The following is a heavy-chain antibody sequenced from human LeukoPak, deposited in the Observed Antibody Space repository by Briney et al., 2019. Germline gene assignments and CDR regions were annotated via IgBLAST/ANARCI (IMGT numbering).Heavy chain of an antibody. CDR2: ISGSGGST. CDR1: GFTFSSYA. CDR3: AKDRGSSSWYRAVVGYYYYYYMDV. J-gene: IGHJ6*03. V-gene: IGHV3-23*01. Sequence: GGSLRLSCAASGFTFSSYAMSWVRQAPGKGLEWVSAISGSGGSTYYADSVKGRFTISRDNSKNTLYLQMNSLRAEDTAVYYCAKDRGSSSWYRAVVGYYYYYYMDVWGKGTTVTVSS. D-gene: IGHD6-13*01.